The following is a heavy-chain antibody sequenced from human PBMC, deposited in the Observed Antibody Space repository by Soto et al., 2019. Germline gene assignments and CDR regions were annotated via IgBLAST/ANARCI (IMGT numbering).Heavy chain of an antibody. CDR3: ARVADWVWGVPEYYFAY. V-gene: IGHV1-69*12. CDR1: GGTFSSYA. Sequence: QVQLVQSGAEVKKPGSSVKVSCKASGGTFSSYAISWVRQAPGQGLEWMGGIIPNFGTANYAKKLQGRVTITADESPSTAYVGRSSLRSDDTAVYYCARVADWVWGVPEYYFAYWGQGTLVTVSS. CDR2: IIPNFGTA. D-gene: IGHD3-10*01. J-gene: IGHJ4*02.